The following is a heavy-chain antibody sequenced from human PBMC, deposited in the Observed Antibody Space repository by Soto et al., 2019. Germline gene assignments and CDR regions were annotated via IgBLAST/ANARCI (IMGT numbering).Heavy chain of an antibody. J-gene: IGHJ6*02. CDR2: ISYDGSNK. CDR1: GFTFSSYG. V-gene: IGHV3-30*18. D-gene: IGHD3-10*01. Sequence: QVQLVESGGGVVQPGRSLRLSCAASGFTFSSYGMHWVRQAPGKGLEWVAVISYDGSNKYYADSVKGRFTISRDNSKNALYLQMNSLRAEDTAVYYCAKDQLRGLRGVITYYDGMDGWGQGNKVTVSS. CDR3: AKDQLRGLRGVITYYDGMDG.